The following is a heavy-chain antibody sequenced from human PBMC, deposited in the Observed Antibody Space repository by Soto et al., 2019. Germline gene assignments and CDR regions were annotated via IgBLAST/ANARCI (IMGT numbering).Heavy chain of an antibody. D-gene: IGHD3-9*01. CDR2: ISYDGSNK. V-gene: IGHV3-30-3*01. Sequence: GGSLRLSCAASGFTFSSYAMHWVRQAPGKGLEWVAVISYDGSNKYYADSVKGRFTISRDNSKNTLYLQMNSLRAEDTAVYYWARDDGYDILTGYESGMDVWGQGTTVTVSS. CDR3: ARDDGYDILTGYESGMDV. CDR1: GFTFSSYA. J-gene: IGHJ6*02.